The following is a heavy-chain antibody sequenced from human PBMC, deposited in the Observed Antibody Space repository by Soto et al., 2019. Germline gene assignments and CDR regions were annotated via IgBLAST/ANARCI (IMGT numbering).Heavy chain of an antibody. Sequence: QAGGSLRLACAASGFTFSSYAMHWVRQAPGKGLEWVAVISYDGSNKYYADSVKGRFTISRDNSKNTLYLQMNSLRAEDTAVYYCANPSSSSWTEPNYGMDVWGQGTTVTVSS. D-gene: IGHD6-13*01. CDR3: ANPSSSSWTEPNYGMDV. J-gene: IGHJ6*02. CDR1: GFTFSSYA. V-gene: IGHV3-30-3*01. CDR2: ISYDGSNK.